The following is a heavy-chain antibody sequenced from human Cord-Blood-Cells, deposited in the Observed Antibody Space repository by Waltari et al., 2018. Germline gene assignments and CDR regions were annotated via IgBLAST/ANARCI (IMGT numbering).Heavy chain of an antibody. D-gene: IGHD6-6*01. CDR3: ARGEADGSSSWYFDL. Sequence: QVQLQESGPGLVKPSETLSLTCTVSGYSISSGYYWGWIRQPPGKGMEWIGSSYHSGSTYYNPFLKSRVTISVDTSKNLFSLKLSSVTAADTAVYYCARGEADGSSSWYFDLWGRGTLVTVSS. CDR1: GYSISSGYY. V-gene: IGHV4-38-2*02. CDR2: SYHSGST. J-gene: IGHJ2*01.